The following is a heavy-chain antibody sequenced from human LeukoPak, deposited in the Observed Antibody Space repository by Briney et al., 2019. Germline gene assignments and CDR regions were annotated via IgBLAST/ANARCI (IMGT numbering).Heavy chain of an antibody. V-gene: IGHV3-48*03. CDR1: GFTFSSYE. D-gene: IGHD1-1*01. CDR2: ISSSGSTI. CDR3: ARIWNDDGNWFDP. J-gene: IGHJ5*02. Sequence: GGSLRLSRAASGFTFSSYEMNWVRHAPGKGVEWGSYISSSGSTIYYADSVKGRFTISRDNAKNSLYLQMNSLRAEDTAVYYCARIWNDDGNWFDPWGQGTLVTVSS.